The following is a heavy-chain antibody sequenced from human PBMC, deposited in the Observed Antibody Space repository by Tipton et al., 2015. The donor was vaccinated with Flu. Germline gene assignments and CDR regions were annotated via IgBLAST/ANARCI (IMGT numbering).Heavy chain of an antibody. D-gene: IGHD1-26*01. CDR2: IYYSGSI. J-gene: IGHJ4*02. V-gene: IGHV4-39*07. Sequence: TLSLTCTVSGGSISSSSYYWGWIRQPPGKGLEWIGSIYYSGSIYYNPSLKSRVTISVDTSKNQFSLKLSSVTAADTAVYYCARGVGSFDYWGQGTLVTVSS. CDR3: ARGVGSFDY. CDR1: GGSISSSSYY.